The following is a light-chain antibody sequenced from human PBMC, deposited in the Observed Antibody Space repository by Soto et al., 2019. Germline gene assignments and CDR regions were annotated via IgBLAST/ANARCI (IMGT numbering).Light chain of an antibody. Sequence: EIVLTQSPGTLSLSPGERVTLSCRASQSFGTNYLAWYLQKPGQAPRLLIYATSSRSTGIPDRFSGSGAGTDFTLSSSRLEPEDFAVYYCQQYATTPWTVGQGTKVEIK. J-gene: IGKJ1*01. CDR2: ATS. CDR1: QSFGTNY. CDR3: QQYATTPWT. V-gene: IGKV3-20*01.